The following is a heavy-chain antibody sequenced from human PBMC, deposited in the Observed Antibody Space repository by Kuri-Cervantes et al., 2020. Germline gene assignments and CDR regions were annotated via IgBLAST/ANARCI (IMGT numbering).Heavy chain of an antibody. Sequence: GESLKISCAASGFTFSDYYMSWIRQAPGKGLEWVSYISSGGSTIYYADSVKGRFTISRDNSKNTLYLQMNSLRAEDTAVYYCARDGRDPESRDWGYGMDVWGQGTTVTVSS. CDR3: ARDGRDPESRDWGYGMDV. D-gene: IGHD3-16*01. CDR1: GFTFSDYY. CDR2: ISSGGSTI. V-gene: IGHV3-11*04. J-gene: IGHJ6*02.